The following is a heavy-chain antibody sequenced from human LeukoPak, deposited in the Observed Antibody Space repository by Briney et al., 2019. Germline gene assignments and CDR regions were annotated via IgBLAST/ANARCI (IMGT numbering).Heavy chain of an antibody. D-gene: IGHD2-15*01. V-gene: IGHV1-2*04. CDR1: GYTFTGYY. CDR2: XXXXSGGT. Sequence: GASVKVSCKASGYTFTGYYMHWVRQAPGQGLEWXXXXXXXSGGTNYAQKFQGWVTMTRDTSISTAYMELSRLRSDDTAVYYCARDICSGGSCYGALFAFDIWGQGTMVTVSS. J-gene: IGHJ3*02. CDR3: ARDICSGGSCYGALFAFDI.